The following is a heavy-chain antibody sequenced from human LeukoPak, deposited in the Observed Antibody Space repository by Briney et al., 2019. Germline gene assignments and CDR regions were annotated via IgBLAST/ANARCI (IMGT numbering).Heavy chain of an antibody. CDR2: IDTYRGST. D-gene: IGHD1-1*01. CDR1: GYTFNNYG. CDR3: ARPNTDATGYFFDY. Sequence: EASVKVSFKASGYTFNNYGVSWVRQAPGQGLEWMGWIDTYRGSTNYAQNLQGRVTVTTDTSTTTVYMELRSLRSDDTAVYYCARPNTDATGYFFDYWGQGTQVTVSS. J-gene: IGHJ4*02. V-gene: IGHV1-18*01.